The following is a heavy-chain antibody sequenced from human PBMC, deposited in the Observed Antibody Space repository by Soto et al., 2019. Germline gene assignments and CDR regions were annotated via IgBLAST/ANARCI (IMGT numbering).Heavy chain of an antibody. CDR2: INHSGST. V-gene: IGHV4-34*01. Sequence: QVQLQQWGAGLLKPSETLSLTCAVYGGSFSGYYWSWIRQPPGKGLEWIGEINHSGSTNYNPSIKSRVTISVDTSKNQFSLKLSSVTAADTAVYYCARGPPGFGELLYDYWGQGTLVTVSS. CDR1: GGSFSGYY. J-gene: IGHJ4*02. CDR3: ARGPPGFGELLYDY. D-gene: IGHD3-10*01.